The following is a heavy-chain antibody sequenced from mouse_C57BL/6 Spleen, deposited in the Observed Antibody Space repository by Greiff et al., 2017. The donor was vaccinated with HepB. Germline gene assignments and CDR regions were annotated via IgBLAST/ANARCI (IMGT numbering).Heavy chain of an antibody. CDR1: GFTFSDYG. CDR3: AREGLLRQFAY. D-gene: IGHD2-4*01. V-gene: IGHV5-17*01. J-gene: IGHJ3*01. CDR2: ISSGSSTI. Sequence: DVQLQESGGGLVKPGGSLKLSCAASGFTFSDYGMHWVRQAPEKGLEWVAYISSGSSTIYYADTVKGRFTISRDNAKNTLFLQMTSLRSEDTAMYYCAREGLLRQFAYWGQGTLVTVSA.